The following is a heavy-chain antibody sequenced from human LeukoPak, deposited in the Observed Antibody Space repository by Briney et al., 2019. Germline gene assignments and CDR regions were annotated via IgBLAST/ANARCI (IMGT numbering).Heavy chain of an antibody. CDR2: IYYSGST. CDR3: ARHPTTVTRFDY. D-gene: IGHD4-17*01. CDR1: GGSISSYC. Sequence: SETLSLTCTVSGGSISSYCWSWIRQPPGKGLEWIGSIYYSGSTYYNPSLTRRVTIFVDTSENQFSLKLSSVTAADTAVYYCARHPTTVTRFDYWGQGTLVTVSS. J-gene: IGHJ4*02. V-gene: IGHV4-59*05.